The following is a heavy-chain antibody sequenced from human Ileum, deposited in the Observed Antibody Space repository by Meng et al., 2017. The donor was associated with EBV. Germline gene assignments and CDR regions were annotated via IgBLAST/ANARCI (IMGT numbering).Heavy chain of an antibody. D-gene: IGHD3-10*01. CDR2: IYYSGNT. V-gene: IGHV4-4*02. CDR3: ARGGSGYYYGSGFDY. J-gene: IGHJ4*02. CDR1: DIYITNNYW. Sequence: QVHLQESGPGLVKPSGTLSLTCIGSDIYITNNYWWSWVRQPPGKGLEWIGEIYYSGNTYYNPSLKSRVTISVDKSNNQFSLRLSYVTAADTAVYYCARGGSGYYYGSGFDYWGQGTLVTASS.